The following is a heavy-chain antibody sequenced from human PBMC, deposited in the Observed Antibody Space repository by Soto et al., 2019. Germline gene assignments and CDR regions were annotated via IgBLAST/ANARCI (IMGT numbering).Heavy chain of an antibody. D-gene: IGHD1-26*01. J-gene: IGHJ4*02. Sequence: GGSLRLSCAASGFTATNSAMNWVRQVPGKGLEWVSSISGSGAIPHYADSVKGRFSIFRDESNNTLYLQMNSLRAEDTAVYFCGVGRTPYYFDYWGQGALVTVSS. CDR2: ISGSGAIP. V-gene: IGHV3-23*01. CDR1: GFTATNSA. CDR3: GVGRTPYYFDY.